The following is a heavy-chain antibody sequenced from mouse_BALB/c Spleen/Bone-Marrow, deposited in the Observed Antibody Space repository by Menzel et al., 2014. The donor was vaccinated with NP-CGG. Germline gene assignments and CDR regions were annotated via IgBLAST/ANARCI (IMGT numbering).Heavy chain of an antibody. D-gene: IGHD2-1*01. J-gene: IGHJ2*01. CDR2: INSDGGST. Sequence: VQLKESGGGLVQPGGSLKLSCAASGFTFSNYGMSWVRQTPDKRLELVATINSDGGSTYYPDSVKGRFTSYRDTAKNTLYLQMSSLKSEETAMYYCVRGNYGNYVDYFDFWGQGTTLTVSS. CDR1: GFTFSNYG. CDR3: VRGNYGNYVDYFDF. V-gene: IGHV5-6-3*01.